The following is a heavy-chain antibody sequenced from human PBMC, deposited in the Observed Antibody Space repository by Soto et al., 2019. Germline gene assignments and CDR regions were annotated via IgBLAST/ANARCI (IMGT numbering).Heavy chain of an antibody. Sequence: QVQLVQSGGEVKKPGASVKLSCTASGYTFTSYGISWVRQAPGQGLEWMGWISAYNGKTNYAQNVQGRGTMTTDTSTRTAYMDLRSLRSDDTAVYYCARGGDVNYYHGMDVWDQGTKVTVSS. CDR1: GYTFTSYG. CDR3: ARGGDVNYYHGMDV. V-gene: IGHV1-18*01. CDR2: ISAYNGKT. D-gene: IGHD5-12*01. J-gene: IGHJ6*02.